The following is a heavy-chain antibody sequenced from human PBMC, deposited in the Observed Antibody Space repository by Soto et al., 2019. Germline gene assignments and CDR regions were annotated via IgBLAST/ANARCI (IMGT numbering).Heavy chain of an antibody. CDR1: GFTLSSYA. V-gene: IGHV3-30-3*01. CDR3: ARALGSGWYVGYFDF. D-gene: IGHD6-19*01. Sequence: GSLRLSCAASGFTLSSYALHWVRQAPGKGLEWVALISHDGSTENYADSAKGRFTISRDTSKNTLYLQMNSLRTEDTAVYYCARALGSGWYVGYFDFWGQGALVTVSS. J-gene: IGHJ4*02. CDR2: ISHDGSTE.